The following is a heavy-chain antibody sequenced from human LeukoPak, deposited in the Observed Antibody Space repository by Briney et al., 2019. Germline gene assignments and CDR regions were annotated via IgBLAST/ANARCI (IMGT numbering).Heavy chain of an antibody. Sequence: GASVKVSCKASGYTFTSYGISWVRQAPGQGLEWMGWISAYSGDTNYVQNLQGRVTMTTDTSTSTAYMEVTSLRSDDTAVYYCATLSSSSWGYYFDYWGQGTLVTVSS. CDR3: ATLSSSSWGYYFDY. CDR1: GYTFTSYG. J-gene: IGHJ4*02. V-gene: IGHV1-18*01. D-gene: IGHD6-6*01. CDR2: ISAYSGDT.